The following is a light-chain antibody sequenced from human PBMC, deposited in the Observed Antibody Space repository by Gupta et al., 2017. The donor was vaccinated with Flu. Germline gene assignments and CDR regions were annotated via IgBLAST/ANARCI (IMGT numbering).Light chain of an antibody. CDR1: TSD. V-gene: IGLV2-14*01. Sequence: SITISCTGTTSDVSWYQQHPGKAPKLLLFEVSNRPSGISNRFSGSKSGNTASLTISRLQADDEADYYCSSTSSSPVFGGGTKVTVL. CDR3: SSTSSSPV. J-gene: IGLJ3*02. CDR2: EVS.